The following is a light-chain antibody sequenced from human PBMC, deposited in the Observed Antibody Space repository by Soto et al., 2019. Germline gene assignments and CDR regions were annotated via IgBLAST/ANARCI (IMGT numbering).Light chain of an antibody. V-gene: IGKV3-20*01. J-gene: IGKJ5*01. CDR3: QKYGSSPIT. CDR2: AKS. CDR1: QSVGGSS. Sequence: ETVLTQSPGTLSLSPGEIATVSCRASQSVGGSSLAWYQQRPGQAPSILIYAKSSRATGIPDRFSGSGSGTDLSLTISRLEPEDFAVYYCQKYGSSPITCGQGTRLEIK.